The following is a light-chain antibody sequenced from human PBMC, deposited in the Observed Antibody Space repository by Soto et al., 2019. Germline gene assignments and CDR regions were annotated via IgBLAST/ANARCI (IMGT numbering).Light chain of an antibody. V-gene: IGLV2-14*01. Sequence: QSVLTQPASLSGAPWQSITSCCPGTRRDVGGYNYVSWYQQHPGKAPKLMIYDVSNRPSGVSNRFSGSKSGNTASLTISGLQAEDEADYYCSSYTSSSTHVFGTGTKVTVL. CDR1: RRDVGGYNY. CDR3: SSYTSSSTHV. CDR2: DVS. J-gene: IGLJ1*01.